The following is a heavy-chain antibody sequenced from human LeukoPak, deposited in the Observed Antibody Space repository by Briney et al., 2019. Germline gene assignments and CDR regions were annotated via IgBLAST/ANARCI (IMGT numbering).Heavy chain of an antibody. Sequence: GGSLRLSCAASGFTFSSYWMHWVRQAPGKGLEWVAVIWYDGSNKYYADSVKGRFTISRDNSKNTLYLQMNSLRAEDTAVYYCARGSWRLVRGAASFESWGQGTLVTVSS. D-gene: IGHD3-10*01. CDR1: GFTFSSYW. CDR2: IWYDGSNK. V-gene: IGHV3-33*08. CDR3: ARGSWRLVRGAASFES. J-gene: IGHJ4*02.